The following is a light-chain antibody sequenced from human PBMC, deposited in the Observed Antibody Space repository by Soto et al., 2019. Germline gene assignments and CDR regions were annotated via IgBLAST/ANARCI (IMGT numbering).Light chain of an antibody. V-gene: IGKV3-20*01. CDR3: QQYGSSPYT. CDR1: QSVSSSY. CDR2: GAS. J-gene: IGKJ2*01. Sequence: EIVLTQSPGTLSLSPGERATLSCRASQSVSSSYLAWYQQKPGQAPRLIIYGASDRATGIPDRFSGSGSGTEFTLTISILEPEDFAVYYCQQYGSSPYTFGQGTKLEIK.